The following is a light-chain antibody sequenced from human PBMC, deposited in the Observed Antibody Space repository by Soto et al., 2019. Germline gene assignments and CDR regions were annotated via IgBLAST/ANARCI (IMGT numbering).Light chain of an antibody. V-gene: IGKV1-13*02. CDR1: QGINSA. CDR2: DAS. Sequence: AIQLTQSPSSLSASVGDRVTITCRASQGINSALAWYQQKPGEAPKLLIYDASSLESGVPSRFTGSGSGTDFTLTISSLQPEDFATYYCHQFTSYPLTFGGGTKVEIK. J-gene: IGKJ4*01. CDR3: HQFTSYPLT.